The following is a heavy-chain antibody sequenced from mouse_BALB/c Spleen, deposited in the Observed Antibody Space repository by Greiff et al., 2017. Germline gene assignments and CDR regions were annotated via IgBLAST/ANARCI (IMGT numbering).Heavy chain of an antibody. CDR2: INPGSGGT. CDR1: GYAFTNYL. J-gene: IGHJ1*01. Sequence: QVQLQQSGAELVRPGTSVKVSCKASGYAFTNYLIEWVKQRPGQGLEWIGVINPGSGGTNYNEKFKGKATLTADKSSSTAYMQLSSLTSDDSAVYFCARLDWDNWYFDVWGAGTTVTVSS. CDR3: ARLDWDNWYFDV. V-gene: IGHV1-54*01. D-gene: IGHD4-1*01.